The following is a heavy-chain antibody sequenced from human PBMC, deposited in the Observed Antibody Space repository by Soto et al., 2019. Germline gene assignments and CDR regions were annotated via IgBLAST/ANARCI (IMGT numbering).Heavy chain of an antibody. Sequence: PGGSLRLSCAVSGFTFSSYAMSWVRQAPGKGLEWVSAISGSGGSTFYADSVKGRFTISRDNSINMLYLQINSLRPEDTAVYYCAHPRGYGVFDAYDIWGQGAMVTVS. CDR1: GFTFSSYA. V-gene: IGHV3-23*01. D-gene: IGHD4-17*01. J-gene: IGHJ3*02. CDR3: AHPRGYGVFDAYDI. CDR2: ISGSGGST.